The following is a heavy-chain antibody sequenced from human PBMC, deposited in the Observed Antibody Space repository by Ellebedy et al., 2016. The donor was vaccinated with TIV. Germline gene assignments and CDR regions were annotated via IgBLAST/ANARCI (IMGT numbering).Heavy chain of an antibody. CDR2: VSYSGST. D-gene: IGHD6-13*01. V-gene: IGHV4-59*01. CDR1: GGSISRYY. CDR3: ARAPVSYRSSWCVWFDP. J-gene: IGHJ5*02. Sequence: MPSETLSLTCTVSGGSISRYYWRWIRRPPGKGLEWIGYVSYSGSTNYNPSIKSRVTISVDTSKNQFSLKLSSVTAADTAVYYCARAPVSYRSSWCVWFDPWGQGTLVTVSS.